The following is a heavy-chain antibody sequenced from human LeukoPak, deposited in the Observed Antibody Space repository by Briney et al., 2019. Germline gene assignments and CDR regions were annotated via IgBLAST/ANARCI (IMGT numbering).Heavy chain of an antibody. V-gene: IGHV4-59*01. CDR2: IHYIGYT. Sequence: PSETLSLTCTVSGASISSYYWSWIRQPPGKGLEWIGYIHYIGYTNYNPSLKRRVTMSVDTSNHQISLRLSSVTAADPAVYYCARGNADLLDWGQGTLVTVSS. J-gene: IGHJ4*02. D-gene: IGHD1-26*01. CDR3: ARGNADLLD. CDR1: GASISSYY.